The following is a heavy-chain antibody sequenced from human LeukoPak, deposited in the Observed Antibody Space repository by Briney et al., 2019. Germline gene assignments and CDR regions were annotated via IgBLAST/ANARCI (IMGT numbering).Heavy chain of an antibody. Sequence: GGSLRLSCAASGFTFSSYAMSWVRQAPGKGLEWVSAISGSGGSTYYADSVKGRFTISRDNSKNTLYPQMNSLRAEDTAVYYCAKVGCSGGSCGWFDPWGQGTLVTVSS. J-gene: IGHJ5*02. CDR2: ISGSGGST. CDR1: GFTFSSYA. D-gene: IGHD2-15*01. CDR3: AKVGCSGGSCGWFDP. V-gene: IGHV3-23*01.